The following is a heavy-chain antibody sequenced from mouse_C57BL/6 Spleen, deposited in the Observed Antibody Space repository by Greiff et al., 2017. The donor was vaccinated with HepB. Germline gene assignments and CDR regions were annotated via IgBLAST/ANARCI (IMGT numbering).Heavy chain of an antibody. J-gene: IGHJ2*01. Sequence: QVQLQQPGAELVRPGTSVKLSCKASGYTFTSYWMHWVKQRPGQGLEWIGVIDPSDSYTNYNQKLKGKATLTVDTSSSTAYMQLSSLTSEDSAVYYCARGVELQYWGQGTTLTVSS. CDR3: ARGVELQY. V-gene: IGHV1-59*01. CDR1: GYTFTSYW. CDR2: IDPSDSYT. D-gene: IGHD2-1*01.